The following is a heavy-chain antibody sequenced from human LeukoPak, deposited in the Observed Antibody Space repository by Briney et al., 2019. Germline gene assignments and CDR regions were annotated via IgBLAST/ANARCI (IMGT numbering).Heavy chain of an antibody. V-gene: IGHV3-23*01. Sequence: GGSLRLSCAASGFTFATYAMSWVRQPPGKGLEWVSSISGSADITYYADSVKGRFTISRDNSKNTLYLQMNSLRAEDTAVYYCTRVLLDYRWYFDLWGRGTLVTVSS. CDR1: GFTFATYA. CDR2: ISGSADIT. D-gene: IGHD4-11*01. J-gene: IGHJ2*01. CDR3: TRVLLDYRWYFDL.